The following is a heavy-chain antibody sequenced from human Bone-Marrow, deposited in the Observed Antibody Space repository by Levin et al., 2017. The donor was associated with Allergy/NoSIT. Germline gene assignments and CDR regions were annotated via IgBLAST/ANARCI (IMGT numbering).Heavy chain of an antibody. CDR3: ACEGASRANWFDP. CDR1: GGDFSIYA. Sequence: SVKVSCKVSGGDFSIYAMSWLRQAPGQGPEWMGPIIPMFGTADYTQEFRDRVSITADTSTTTVYMELNSLRSDDTAVYYCACEGASRANWFDPWGQGTLVTVSS. V-gene: IGHV1-69*06. D-gene: IGHD1-26*01. J-gene: IGHJ5*02. CDR2: IIPMFGTA.